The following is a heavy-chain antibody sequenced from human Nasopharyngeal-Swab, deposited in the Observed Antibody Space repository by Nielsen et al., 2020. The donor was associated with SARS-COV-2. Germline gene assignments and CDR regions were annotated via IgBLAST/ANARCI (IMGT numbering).Heavy chain of an antibody. J-gene: IGHJ5*02. D-gene: IGHD3-22*01. V-gene: IGHV5-10-1*01. CDR2: IDPSDSYT. CDR3: ARQFRGYYDSSGPLSWFDP. Sequence: VRQMPGQGLAWMGRIDPSDSYTNYSPSFQGHVTISADKSISTAYLQWSSLKASDTAMYYCARQFRGYYDSSGPLSWFDPWGQGTLVTVSS.